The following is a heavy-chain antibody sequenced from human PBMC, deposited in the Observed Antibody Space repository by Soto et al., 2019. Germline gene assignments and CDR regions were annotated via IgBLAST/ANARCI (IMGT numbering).Heavy chain of an antibody. CDR3: AKDQASGQGSFDS. CDR1: GFTFNIYG. J-gene: IGHJ4*02. CDR2: ISYDGSNQ. Sequence: VGSLRLSCAASGFTFNIYGMHWVRQAPDKGLEWVALISYDGSNQYYADSVKGRFTISRDNSKNTLFLQMNSLRADDTVVYYCAKDQASGQGSFDSWGQGTLVTVSS. V-gene: IGHV3-30*18.